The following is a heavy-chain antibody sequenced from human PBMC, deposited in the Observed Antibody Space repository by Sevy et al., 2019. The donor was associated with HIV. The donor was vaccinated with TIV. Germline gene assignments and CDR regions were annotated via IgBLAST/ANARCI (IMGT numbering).Heavy chain of an antibody. CDR1: GFIFSNYW. CDR3: ARLSGSYYY. J-gene: IGHJ4*02. V-gene: IGHV3-7*01. CDR2: IKEDGSEK. Sequence: GGSLRLSCAASGFIFSNYWMSWVRQAPGKGRECVASIKEDGSEKNSVDSVKGRFTISRDNAKNSLYLQMSSLRVEDTAVYYCARLSGSYYYWGQGTLVTVSS. D-gene: IGHD1-26*01.